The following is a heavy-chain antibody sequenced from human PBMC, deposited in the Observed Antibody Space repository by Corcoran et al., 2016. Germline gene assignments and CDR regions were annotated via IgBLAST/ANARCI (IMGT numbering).Heavy chain of an antibody. V-gene: IGHV4-34*01. CDR1: GGSFSGYY. CDR3: ARGRRGDIVVVVAATPFDY. D-gene: IGHD2-15*01. CDR2: INHSGST. Sequence: QVQLQQWGAGLLKPSETLSLTCAVYGGSFSGYYWSWIRQPPGKGLEWIGEINHSGSTNYNPSLKSRVTISVDTSKNQFSLKLSSVTAADTAVYYWARGRRGDIVVVVAATPFDYWGQGTLVTVSS. J-gene: IGHJ4*02.